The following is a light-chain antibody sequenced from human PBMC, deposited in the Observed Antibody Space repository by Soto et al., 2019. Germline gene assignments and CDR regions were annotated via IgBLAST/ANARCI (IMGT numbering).Light chain of an antibody. CDR1: SSDVGSYNR. Sequence: QCALNNAPSVYGAPGEGVTIFCTGNSSDVGSYNRVSWYQQPPGTAPKLMIYEVSNRPSGVPDRFSGSKSDNTASLTISGLQAEDEADYYCSSYTSSSTYVFGTGTKVTVL. J-gene: IGLJ1*01. CDR2: EVS. V-gene: IGLV2-18*02. CDR3: SSYTSSSTYV.